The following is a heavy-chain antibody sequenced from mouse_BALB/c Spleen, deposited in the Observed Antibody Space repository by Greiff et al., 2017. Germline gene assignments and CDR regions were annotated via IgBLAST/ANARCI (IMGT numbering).Heavy chain of an antibody. D-gene: IGHD1-1*01. CDR1: GFTFSSYT. J-gene: IGHJ1*01. V-gene: IGHV5-6-4*01. CDR2: ISSGGSYT. CDR3: TRGDYYGSSYWYFDV. Sequence: EVQLVESGGGLVKPGGSLKLSCAASGFTFSSYTMSWVRQTPEKRLEWVATISSGGSYTYYPDSVKGRFTISRDNAKNTLYLQMSSLKSEDTAMYYCTRGDYYGSSYWYFDVWGAGTTVTVSS.